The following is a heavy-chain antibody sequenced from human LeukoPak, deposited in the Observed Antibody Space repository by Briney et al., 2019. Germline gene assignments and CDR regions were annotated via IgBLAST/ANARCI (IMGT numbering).Heavy chain of an antibody. Sequence: SVKVPCKASGGTFSSYAISWVRQAPGQGLEWMGGIIPIFGTANYAQKFQGRVTITTDESTSTAYMELSSLRSEDTAVHYCASLLTGTTEFVDYWGQGTLVTVSS. CDR2: IIPIFGTA. V-gene: IGHV1-69*05. CDR3: ASLLTGTTEFVDY. CDR1: GGTFSSYA. J-gene: IGHJ4*02. D-gene: IGHD1-7*01.